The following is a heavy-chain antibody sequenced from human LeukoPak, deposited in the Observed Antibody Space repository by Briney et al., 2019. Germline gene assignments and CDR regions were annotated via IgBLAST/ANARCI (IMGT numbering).Heavy chain of an antibody. V-gene: IGHV3-30-3*01. J-gene: IGHJ6*02. Sequence: GGSLRLSCAASGFTFSSYAMHWVRQAPGKGLEWVAVISYDGSNKYHADSVKGRFTFSRDNSKNTLYLQMNSLGAEDTAVYFCARDQYGVVVSLYYYHGMDVWGQGTTVTVS. CDR3: ARDQYGVVVSLYYYHGMDV. CDR1: GFTFSSYA. D-gene: IGHD2-2*01. CDR2: ISYDGSNK.